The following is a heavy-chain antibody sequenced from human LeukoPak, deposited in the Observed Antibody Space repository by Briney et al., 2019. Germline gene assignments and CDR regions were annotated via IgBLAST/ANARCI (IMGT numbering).Heavy chain of an antibody. D-gene: IGHD1-26*01. J-gene: IGHJ3*02. Sequence: PGGSLRLSCAASGFTVSSNHMTWVRQAPGKGLEWVSIIYSGGTTYYADSVKGRFTISRDNFKSTLYLQMNSLGAEDTAVYYCASASSGGMNAFDIWGQGTMVTVSS. V-gene: IGHV3-53*01. CDR2: IYSGGTT. CDR3: ASASSGGMNAFDI. CDR1: GFTVSSNH.